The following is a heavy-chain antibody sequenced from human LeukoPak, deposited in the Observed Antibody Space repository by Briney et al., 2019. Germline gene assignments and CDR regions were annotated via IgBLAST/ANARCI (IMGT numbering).Heavy chain of an antibody. CDR1: GGSISSYY. CDR3: ARHEDEGATTRFDY. CDR2: IYYSGST. D-gene: IGHD1-14*01. Sequence: SETLSLTCTVSGGSISSYYWSWIRQPPGKGLEWIGYIYYSGSTNYNPSLKSRVTISVDTSKNQFSLKLSSVTAADTAVYYCARHEDEGATTRFDYRGQGTLVTVSS. V-gene: IGHV4-59*08. J-gene: IGHJ4*02.